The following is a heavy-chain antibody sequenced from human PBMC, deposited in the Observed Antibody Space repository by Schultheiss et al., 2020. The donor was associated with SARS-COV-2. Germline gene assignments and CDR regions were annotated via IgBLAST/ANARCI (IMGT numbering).Heavy chain of an antibody. J-gene: IGHJ5*02. Sequence: TLSLTCTVSGGSISSGGYYWTWVRQPPGKGLEWIGYIYYSGSTYYNPSLKSRVTISVDTSKNQFSLKLSSVTAADTAVYYCARGSSKSASGAWGQGTLVTVSS. CDR1: GGSISSGGYY. CDR2: IYYSGST. V-gene: IGHV4-30-4*08. CDR3: ARGSSKSASGA. D-gene: IGHD5/OR15-5a*01.